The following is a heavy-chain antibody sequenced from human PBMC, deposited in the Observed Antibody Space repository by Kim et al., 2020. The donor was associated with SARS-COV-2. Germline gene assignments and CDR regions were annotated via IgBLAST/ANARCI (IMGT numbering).Heavy chain of an antibody. D-gene: IGHD3-9*01. CDR1: GGSFSGYY. J-gene: IGHJ3*02. CDR2: INHSGST. V-gene: IGHV4-34*01. CDR3: ARAGLLRYFDWPRGRGAFDI. Sequence: SETLSLTCAVYGGSFSGYYWSWIRQPPGKGLEWIGEINHSGSTNYNPSLKSRVTISVDTSKNQFSLKLSSVTAADTAVYYCARAGLLRYFDWPRGRGAFDIWGQGTMVTVSS.